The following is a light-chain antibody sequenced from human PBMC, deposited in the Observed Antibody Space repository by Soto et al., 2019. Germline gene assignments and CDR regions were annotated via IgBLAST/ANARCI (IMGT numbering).Light chain of an antibody. CDR2: GAS. CDR3: QQFNNWPLYT. J-gene: IGKJ2*01. Sequence: DIQLTQSPSFLSASVGDRVTITCRASQDINSYLAWYQQKPGKAPKLLIFGASTLQSGVPSRFSGSGSGTEFTLTISSLQSEDFAVYYCQQFNNWPLYTFGQGTKLEIK. CDR1: QDINSY. V-gene: IGKV1-9*01.